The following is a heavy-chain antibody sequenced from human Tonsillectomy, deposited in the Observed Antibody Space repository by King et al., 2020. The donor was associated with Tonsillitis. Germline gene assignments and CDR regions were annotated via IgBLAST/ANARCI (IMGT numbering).Heavy chain of an antibody. CDR1: GYYFTRYW. V-gene: IGHV5-51*01. Sequence: LVQSGAEVKKPGESLRISCKGSGYYFTRYWIAWVRQMPGKGLEWMAMIYPGDSDTRYSPSFQGQVTMSVDKSITTAYLQWGSLKASDTAMYYCARAITEGDNGFDVWGQGTTVTVSS. J-gene: IGHJ6*02. CDR3: ARAITEGDNGFDV. CDR2: IYPGDSDT. D-gene: IGHD1-20*01.